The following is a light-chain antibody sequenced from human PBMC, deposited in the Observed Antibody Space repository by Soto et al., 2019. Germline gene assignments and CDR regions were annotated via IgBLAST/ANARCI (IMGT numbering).Light chain of an antibody. CDR2: GAS. CDR3: QQYNNWPYT. V-gene: IGKV3-15*01. J-gene: IGKJ2*01. CDR1: QSVSSN. Sequence: EIVMTQSPATLSVSPGERATLSCRASQSVSSNLAWYQQKPGQAPRLLIFGASTRATGIPARFSGSGSETEFTLTISRLQSEHFAVYHCQQYNNWPYTFGQGTTLEIK.